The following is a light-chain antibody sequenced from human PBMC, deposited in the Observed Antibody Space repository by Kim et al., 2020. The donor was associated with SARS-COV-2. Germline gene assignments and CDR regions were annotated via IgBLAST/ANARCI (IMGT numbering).Light chain of an antibody. CDR1: QSVSNSY. J-gene: IGKJ1*01. CDR2: GAS. Sequence: SPGERATLSCRASQSVSNSYLAWYQQKPGQAPRLLSYGASSRATGIPDRFSGSGSGTDFTLTISKLEPEDFAVYYCQQYGSSPRTFGQGTKVDIK. CDR3: QQYGSSPRT. V-gene: IGKV3-20*01.